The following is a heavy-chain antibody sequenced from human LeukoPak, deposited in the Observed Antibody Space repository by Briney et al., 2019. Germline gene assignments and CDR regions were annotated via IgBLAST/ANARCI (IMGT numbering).Heavy chain of an antibody. J-gene: IGHJ4*02. Sequence: PPGGSLRLSCASSGFTFRNFWMRWVRQAPGRWLEWVANIHPEGNEKYHVESVKGRFTISRDNPKSSLFLQMNGLRVEDTAVYYCARGDAFSGDHWGQGTLVTVSS. CDR3: ARGDAFSGDH. CDR2: IHPEGNEK. V-gene: IGHV3-7*04. CDR1: GFTFRNFW.